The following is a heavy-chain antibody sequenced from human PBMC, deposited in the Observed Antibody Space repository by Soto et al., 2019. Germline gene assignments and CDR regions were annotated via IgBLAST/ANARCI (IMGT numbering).Heavy chain of an antibody. CDR2: IYSGGST. V-gene: IGHV3-53*01. CDR1: GFTVSSNY. J-gene: IGHJ4*02. D-gene: IGHD3-10*01. Sequence: GGSLRRSCAASGFTVSSNYMSWVRQAPGKGLEWVSVIYSGGSTYYADSVKGRFAISRDNSKNTLYLQMNSLRAEDTAVYYCARDKGRGEYYFDYWGQGTLVPV. CDR3: ARDKGRGEYYFDY.